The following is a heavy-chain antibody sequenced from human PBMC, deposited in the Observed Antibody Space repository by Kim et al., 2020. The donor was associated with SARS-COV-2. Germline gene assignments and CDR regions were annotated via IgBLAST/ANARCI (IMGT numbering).Heavy chain of an antibody. Sequence: SETLSLTCTVSGGSISSYYWSWIRQPPGKGLEWIGYIYYSGSTNYNPSLKSRVTISVDTSKNQFSLKLSSVTAADTAVYYCARGKDYWGGDALWYFDLWG. CDR1: GGSISSYY. D-gene: IGHD2-21*02. CDR2: IYYSGST. V-gene: IGHV4-59*13. J-gene: IGHJ2*01. CDR3: ARGKDYWGGDALWYFDL.